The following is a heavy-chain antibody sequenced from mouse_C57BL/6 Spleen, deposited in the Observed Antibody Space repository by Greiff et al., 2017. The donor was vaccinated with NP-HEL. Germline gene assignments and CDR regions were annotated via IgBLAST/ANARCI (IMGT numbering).Heavy chain of an antibody. Sequence: DVQLVESGGGLVKPGGSLKLSCAASGFTFSSYAMSWVRQTPEKRLEWVATISDGGSYTYYPDNVKGRFTISRDNAKNNLYLQMSHLKSEDTAMYYCAREDWKFDYWGQGTTLTVSS. J-gene: IGHJ2*01. V-gene: IGHV5-4*01. D-gene: IGHD4-1*01. CDR2: ISDGGSYT. CDR1: GFTFSSYA. CDR3: AREDWKFDY.